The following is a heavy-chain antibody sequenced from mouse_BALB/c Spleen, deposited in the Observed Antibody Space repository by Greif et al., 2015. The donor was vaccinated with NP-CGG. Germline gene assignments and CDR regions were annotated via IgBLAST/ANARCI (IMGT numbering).Heavy chain of an antibody. V-gene: IGHV3-8*02. D-gene: IGHD2-3*01. J-gene: IGHJ2*01. CDR1: GDSITSGY. CDR3: ARYDGYYGGGYFDY. CDR2: ISYSGST. Sequence: EVKLQESGPRLVKPSQTLSLTCSVTGDSITSGYWNWIRKFPGNKLEYMGYISYSGSTYYNPSLKSRISITRDTSKNXYYLQLNSVTTEDTATYYCARYDGYYGGGYFDYWGQGTTLTVSS.